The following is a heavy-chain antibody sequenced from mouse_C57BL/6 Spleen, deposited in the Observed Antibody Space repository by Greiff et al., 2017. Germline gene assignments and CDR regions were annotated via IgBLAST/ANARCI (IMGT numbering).Heavy chain of an antibody. Sequence: QVQLQQSGAELVKPGASVKISCKASGYAFSSYWMNWVKQRPGKGLEWIGQIYPGDGDTNYNGKFEGKATLTADKSSSTAYMQLSSLTSEDSAVYFCARARSPYAMDYWGQGTSVTVSS. CDR2: IYPGDGDT. V-gene: IGHV1-80*01. D-gene: IGHD1-1*01. CDR1: GYAFSSYW. J-gene: IGHJ4*01. CDR3: ARARSPYAMDY.